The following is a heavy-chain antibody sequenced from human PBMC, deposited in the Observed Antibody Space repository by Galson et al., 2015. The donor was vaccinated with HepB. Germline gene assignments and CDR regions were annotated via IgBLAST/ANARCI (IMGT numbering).Heavy chain of an antibody. CDR2: ISYDGSNK. Sequence: SLRLSCAASGFTFSSYGVHWVRQAPGKGLEWVAVISYDGSNKYYADSVKGRFTISRDNSQNTLYLQINSLRNEDTAVYYCAKDHITGWSFDSWGQGTLVTVSS. V-gene: IGHV3-30*18. J-gene: IGHJ4*02. CDR3: AKDHITGWSFDS. CDR1: GFTFSSYG. D-gene: IGHD6-19*01.